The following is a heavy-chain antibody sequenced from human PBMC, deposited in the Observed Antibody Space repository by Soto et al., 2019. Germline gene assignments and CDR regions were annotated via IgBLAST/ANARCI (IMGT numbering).Heavy chain of an antibody. J-gene: IGHJ4*02. CDR2: ISTRSTFA. D-gene: IGHD3-10*01. Sequence: PGGSLRLSCRGSGFTFSDYLISWIRQTPGKGMEWVAYISTRSTFAIYADSVKGRFTISRDDAKNSVYLQMNSLRDEDTAVYYCGREGIMLRGVTTEDVWGQGTLVTVSS. CDR1: GFTFSDYL. V-gene: IGHV3-11*05. CDR3: GREGIMLRGVTTEDV.